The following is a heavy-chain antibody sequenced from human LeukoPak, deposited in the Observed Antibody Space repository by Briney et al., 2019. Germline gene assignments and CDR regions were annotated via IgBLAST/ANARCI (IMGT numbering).Heavy chain of an antibody. Sequence: SETLSLTCTVSGGSISSSSYYWGWIRQPPVKGLEWIGSIYYSGSTYYNPSLKSRVTISVDTSKNQFSLKLSSVTAADTAVYYCARWSSSTSLLGFDYWGQGTLVTVSS. J-gene: IGHJ4*02. CDR3: ARWSSSTSLLGFDY. CDR2: IYYSGST. V-gene: IGHV4-39*07. D-gene: IGHD2-2*01. CDR1: GGSISSSSYY.